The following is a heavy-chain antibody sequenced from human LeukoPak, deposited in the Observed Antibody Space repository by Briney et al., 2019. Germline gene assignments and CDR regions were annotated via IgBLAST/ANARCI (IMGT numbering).Heavy chain of an antibody. V-gene: IGHV4-39*01. CDR2: IYYSGST. Sequence: PSETLSLTCTVSGGSISSSSYYWGWIRQPPGKGLEWIGNIYYSGSTYYNPSLKSRVTIYVDTSKNQFSLKLSSVPAADTAAYYCARVNYYDTFFDSWGQGTLVTVSS. D-gene: IGHD3-22*01. J-gene: IGHJ4*02. CDR3: ARVNYYDTFFDS. CDR1: GGSISSSSYY.